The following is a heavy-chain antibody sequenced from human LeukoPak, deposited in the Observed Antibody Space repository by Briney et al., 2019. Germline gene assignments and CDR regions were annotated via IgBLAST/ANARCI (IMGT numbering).Heavy chain of an antibody. Sequence: PGASVKVSCKASGGTFSSYAISWVRQAPGQGLEWMGIINPSGGSTSYAQKFQGRVTMTRDTSTSTVYMELSSLRSEDTAVYYCARDNGGVAVPAAISPFYNGMDVWGQGTTVTVSS. CDR2: INPSGGST. J-gene: IGHJ6*02. CDR3: ARDNGGVAVPAAISPFYNGMDV. V-gene: IGHV1-46*01. CDR1: GGTFSSYA. D-gene: IGHD2-2*02.